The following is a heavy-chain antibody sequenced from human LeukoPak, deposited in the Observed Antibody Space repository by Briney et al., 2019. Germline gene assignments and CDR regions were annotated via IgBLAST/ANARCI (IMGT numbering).Heavy chain of an antibody. CDR3: ARVGVDCSGGSCYQYYFDY. V-gene: IGHV4-39*07. D-gene: IGHD2-15*01. CDR2: IYYSGST. Sequence: PSETLSLTCTVSGGSISSSNFYWGWIRQPPGKGLEWIGSIYYSGSTYYNPSLKSRVTISVDTSKNQFSLKLSSVTAADTAVYYCARVGVDCSGGSCYQYYFDYWGQGTLVTVSS. J-gene: IGHJ4*02. CDR1: GGSISSSNFY.